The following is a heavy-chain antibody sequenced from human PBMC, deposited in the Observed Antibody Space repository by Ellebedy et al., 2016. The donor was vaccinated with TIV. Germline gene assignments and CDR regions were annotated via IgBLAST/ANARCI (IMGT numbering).Heavy chain of an antibody. CDR2: ISSSSNTI. CDR3: ARDESGYYHY. CDR1: GFTFSSYS. Sequence: GESLKISXAASGFTFSSYSMNWVRQAPGKGLEWVSYISSSSNTIYYADSVKGRFTISRDNAKNSLYLRMNSLSDEDTAVYFCARDESGYYHYWGQGTLVTVSS. J-gene: IGHJ4*02. D-gene: IGHD3-3*01. V-gene: IGHV3-48*02.